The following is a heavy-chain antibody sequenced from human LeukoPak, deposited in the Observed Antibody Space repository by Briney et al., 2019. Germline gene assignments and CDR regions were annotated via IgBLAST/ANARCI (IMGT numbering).Heavy chain of an antibody. CDR3: AREVAGTGYFQV. J-gene: IGHJ1*01. CDR2: VYYSGTT. D-gene: IGHD6-19*01. Sequence: SETLSLTCTVSDGSISRYYWNWIRQPPGTALEWIGYVYYSGTTNYNPSLKSRVTISVDSSQNQFSLKLTSVTAADTAVYYCAREVAGTGYFQVWGLGTPVTVSS. CDR1: DGSISRYY. V-gene: IGHV4-59*01.